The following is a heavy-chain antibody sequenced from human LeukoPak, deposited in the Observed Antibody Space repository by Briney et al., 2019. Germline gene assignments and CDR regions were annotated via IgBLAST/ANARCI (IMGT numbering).Heavy chain of an antibody. D-gene: IGHD6-13*01. CDR3: ARRGITYSSSFFAY. Sequence: KASETLSLTCTVSGDSIGSSNNYWARVRQPPGKGLEWLGSIFYSGSTYYNPSLKSRVTISVDTSKNQFSLNLYSVTAADTATYYCARRGITYSSSFFAYWGQGTLVTVSS. CDR2: IFYSGST. V-gene: IGHV4-39*01. CDR1: GDSIGSSNNY. J-gene: IGHJ4*02.